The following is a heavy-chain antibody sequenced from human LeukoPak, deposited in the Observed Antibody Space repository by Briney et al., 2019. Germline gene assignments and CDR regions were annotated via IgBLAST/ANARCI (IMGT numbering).Heavy chain of an antibody. D-gene: IGHD6-13*01. CDR1: GFTFSSYE. Sequence: GGSLRLSCAASGFTFSSYEMNWVRQAPGKGLEWVSYISSSGSTIYYADSVKGRFTISRDSAKNSLYLQMNSLRAEDTAVYYCARDLGYSSSWSFDYWGQGTLVTVSS. J-gene: IGHJ4*02. V-gene: IGHV3-48*03. CDR2: ISSSGSTI. CDR3: ARDLGYSSSWSFDY.